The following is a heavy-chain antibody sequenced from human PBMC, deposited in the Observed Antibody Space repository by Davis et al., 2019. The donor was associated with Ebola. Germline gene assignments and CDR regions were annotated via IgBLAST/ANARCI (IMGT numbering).Heavy chain of an antibody. D-gene: IGHD4-17*01. J-gene: IGHJ4*02. Sequence: PGGSLRLSCAASGFTVSSNYMSWVRQAPGKGLEWVSVIYSGGSTYYADSVKGRFTISRDNSKNTLFLEMSGLRPEDTALYYCAKDSHQGDYTFDHWGQGILVTVSS. V-gene: IGHV3-66*01. CDR1: GFTVSSNY. CDR3: AKDSHQGDYTFDH. CDR2: IYSGGST.